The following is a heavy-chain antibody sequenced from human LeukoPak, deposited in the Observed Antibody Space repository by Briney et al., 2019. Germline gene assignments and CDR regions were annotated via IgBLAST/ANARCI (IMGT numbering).Heavy chain of an antibody. D-gene: IGHD2-21*02. V-gene: IGHV4-34*01. CDR2: INHSGST. CDR3: ARSPGSLTNWFDP. CDR1: GGSFSSYY. Sequence: SETLSLTCAVYGGSFSSYYWSWIRQPPGKGLEWIGEINHSGSTNYNPSLKSRVTISVDTSKNQFSLKLSSVTAADTAVYYCARSPGSLTNWFDPWGQGTLVTVSS. J-gene: IGHJ5*02.